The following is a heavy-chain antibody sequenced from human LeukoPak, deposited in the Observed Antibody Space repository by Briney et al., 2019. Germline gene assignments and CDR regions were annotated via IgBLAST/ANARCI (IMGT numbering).Heavy chain of an antibody. J-gene: IGHJ5*02. CDR3: ARITYDFWSGYYMTDDP. D-gene: IGHD3-3*01. CDR1: GYSFTSYG. V-gene: IGHV1-18*01. CDR2: ISAHNGNI. Sequence: ASVKLSCKASGYSFTSYGITWVRQAPGQGLEWMGWISAHNGNINYAQKIQGRVTMTTDTSTSTVYRELRSRTSGETAVYYCARITYDFWSGYYMTDDPWGQGTLVTVSS.